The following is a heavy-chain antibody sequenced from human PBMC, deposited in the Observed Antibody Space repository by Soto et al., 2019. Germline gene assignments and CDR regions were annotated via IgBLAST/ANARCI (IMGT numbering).Heavy chain of an antibody. V-gene: IGHV3-30-3*01. CDR1: GFTFSSYA. D-gene: IGHD3-9*01. CDR2: ISYDGSNK. CDR3: ARGGYYDILTGIHYYYYGMDV. J-gene: IGHJ6*02. Sequence: QVQLVESGGGVVQPGRSLRLSCAASGFTFSSYAMHWVRQAPGTGLEWVAVISYDGSNKYYADSVKGRFTISRDNSKNTLYLQMNSLRAEDTAVYYCARGGYYDILTGIHYYYYGMDVWGQGTTVTVSS.